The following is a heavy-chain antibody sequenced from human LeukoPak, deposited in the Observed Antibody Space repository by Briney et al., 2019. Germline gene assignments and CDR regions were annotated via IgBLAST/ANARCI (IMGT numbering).Heavy chain of an antibody. J-gene: IGHJ5*02. CDR2: INPNSGGT. D-gene: IGHD6-13*01. CDR1: GYTFTGYY. CDR3: ARAGGQGSSWYWFDP. V-gene: IGHV1-2*02. Sequence: ASVKVSCKASGYTFTGYYMHWVRQAPGQGLEWMGWINPNSGGTNYAQKFQGRVTMTRDTSISTAYMELSSLRSEDTAVYYCARAGGQGSSWYWFDPWGQGTLVTVSS.